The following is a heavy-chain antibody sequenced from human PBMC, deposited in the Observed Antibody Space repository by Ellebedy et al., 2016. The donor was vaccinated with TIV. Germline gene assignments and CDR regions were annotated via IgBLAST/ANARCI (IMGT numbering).Heavy chain of an antibody. CDR3: ARDLKGIRVAGPNLDY. D-gene: IGHD6-19*01. Sequence: GESLKISXAASGFTFSSYTMNWVRQAPGKGLEWLSSISSSSTYIYYADSMKGRFTISRDNAKNSLYLQMNSLRAEDTAVYYCARDLKGIRVAGPNLDYWGQGTLVTVSS. J-gene: IGHJ4*02. CDR1: GFTFSSYT. V-gene: IGHV3-21*01. CDR2: ISSSSTYI.